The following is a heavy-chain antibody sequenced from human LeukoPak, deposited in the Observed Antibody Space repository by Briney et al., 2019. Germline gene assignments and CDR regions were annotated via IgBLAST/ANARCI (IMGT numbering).Heavy chain of an antibody. J-gene: IGHJ4*02. D-gene: IGHD1-26*01. CDR3: AKDIGGSPSALFDY. Sequence: GRSLRLSCAASGFTFDDYAMHWVRQAPGKGLEWVSGISWNSGSIGYADSVKGRFTISRDNAKNSLYLQMNSLRAEDMALYYCAKDIGGSPSALFDYWGQGTLVTVSS. CDR1: GFTFDDYA. CDR2: ISWNSGSI. V-gene: IGHV3-9*03.